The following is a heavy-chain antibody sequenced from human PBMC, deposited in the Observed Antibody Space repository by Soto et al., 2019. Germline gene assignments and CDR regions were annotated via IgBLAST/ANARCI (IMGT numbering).Heavy chain of an antibody. Sequence: QVQLQESGPGLVKPSETLSLTCTVSGGSISSYYWSWIRQPPGKGLEWIGYIYYSGSTNYNPSLKSRVTLSVDTSKNQFSLKLSSVPAADTAVYYCARSYDSSGPTYFDYWGQGTLVTVSS. D-gene: IGHD3-22*01. J-gene: IGHJ4*02. CDR2: IYYSGST. CDR3: ARSYDSSGPTYFDY. V-gene: IGHV4-59*01. CDR1: GGSISSYY.